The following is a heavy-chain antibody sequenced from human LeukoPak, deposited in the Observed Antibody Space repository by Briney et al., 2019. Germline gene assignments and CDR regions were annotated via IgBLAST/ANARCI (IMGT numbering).Heavy chain of an antibody. Sequence: PSETLSLTCTVSGGSSSSDYWSWIRQSPGKGLEWIGYIYYSGSTNYNPSLKSRVTISVDTSKNQFSLKLSSVTAADTAVYYCARGHDYSKRHYFDYWGQGTLVTVSS. V-gene: IGHV4-59*01. J-gene: IGHJ4*02. CDR3: ARGHDYSKRHYFDY. D-gene: IGHD4-11*01. CDR1: GGSSSSDY. CDR2: IYYSGST.